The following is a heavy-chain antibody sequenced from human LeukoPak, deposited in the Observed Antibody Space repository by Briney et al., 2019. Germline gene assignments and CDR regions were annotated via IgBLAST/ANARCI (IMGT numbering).Heavy chain of an antibody. CDR2: IYYSGST. J-gene: IGHJ4*02. Sequence: SETLSLTCTVSGGSIRSNQRTWIRQSPGKGLEWIGYIYYSGSTNYNPSLKSRVTISVDTSKNQCSLQLTSVTAADTAVYYGPSDSSPGPQYIWGQRTLVTVSS. CDR1: GGSIRSNQ. V-gene: IGHV4-59*01. D-gene: IGHD2/OR15-2a*01. CDR3: PSDSSPGPQYI.